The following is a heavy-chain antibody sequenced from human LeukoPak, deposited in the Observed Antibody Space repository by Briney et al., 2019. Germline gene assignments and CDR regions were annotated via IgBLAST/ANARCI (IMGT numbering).Heavy chain of an antibody. D-gene: IGHD6-6*01. CDR1: GFTVSSNY. Sequence: GGSLRLSCAASGFTVSSNYMSWVRQAPGKGLEWVSVIYSGGSTYYADSVKGRFTISRDNSKNTLYLQLSSLRAEDTAVYYCAIYSSSDPLYYYYGMDVWGQGTTVTVSS. CDR3: AIYSSSDPLYYYYGMDV. V-gene: IGHV3-66*01. CDR2: IYSGGST. J-gene: IGHJ6*02.